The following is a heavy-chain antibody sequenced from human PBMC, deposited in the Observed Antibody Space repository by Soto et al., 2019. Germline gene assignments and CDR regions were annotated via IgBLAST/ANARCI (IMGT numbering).Heavy chain of an antibody. CDR3: ASTDILTGYRRYWFDP. CDR1: GGSFSGYY. CDR2: INHSGST. D-gene: IGHD3-9*01. V-gene: IGHV4-34*01. Sequence: PSETLSLTCAVYGGSFSGYYWSWIRQPPGKGLEWVGEINHSGSTNYNPSLKSRVTISVDTSKNQFSLKLSSVTAADTAVYYCASTDILTGYRRYWFDPWGQGTLVTVSS. J-gene: IGHJ5*02.